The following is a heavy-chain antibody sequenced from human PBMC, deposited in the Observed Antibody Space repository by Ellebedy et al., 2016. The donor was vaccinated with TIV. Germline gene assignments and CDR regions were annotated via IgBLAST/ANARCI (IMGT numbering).Heavy chain of an antibody. CDR1: GFTVNSHP. J-gene: IGHJ3*01. CDR2: VSRDGTT. D-gene: IGHD2-8*01. V-gene: IGHV3-66*01. CDR3: ARETFIDVDLKVWGVFDF. Sequence: GESLKISCAASGFTVNSHPVSWVRQAPGEGLEWVSSVSRDGTTYYADSLRDRFTISRDTSTNTLYLQIDGLRVEETAVYFCARETFIDVDLKVWGVFDFWGQGTMVAVSS.